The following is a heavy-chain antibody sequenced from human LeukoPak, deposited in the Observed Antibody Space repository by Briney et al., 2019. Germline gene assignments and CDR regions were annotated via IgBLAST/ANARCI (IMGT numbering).Heavy chain of an antibody. D-gene: IGHD3-22*01. J-gene: IGHJ4*02. Sequence: GGSLRLSCAASGFTFSNFGMHWVRQAPGKGLEWVAFILYDGSNKYHADSVKGRFTISRDNSKNTLYLQMNGLRAEDTAVYYCAKDRPNYYGSNGHYYRRDGDYWGQGTLVTVSS. V-gene: IGHV3-30*02. CDR2: ILYDGSNK. CDR1: GFTFSNFG. CDR3: AKDRPNYYGSNGHYYRRDGDY.